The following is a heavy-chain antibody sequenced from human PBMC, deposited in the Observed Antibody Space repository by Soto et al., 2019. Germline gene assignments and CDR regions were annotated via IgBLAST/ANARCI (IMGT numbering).Heavy chain of an antibody. Sequence: PGGSLRLSCAASGFTFSSYVMHWVCQAPGKGLEWVAVISYDGSNKYYTDSVKGRFTISRDNSKNTLYLQMNSLRAEDTAVYYCAKDTRGELPRMGVLAYRGQGTLVTVSS. CDR3: AKDTRGELPRMGVLAY. J-gene: IGHJ4*02. CDR1: GFTFSSYV. CDR2: ISYDGSNK. V-gene: IGHV3-30*18. D-gene: IGHD1-26*01.